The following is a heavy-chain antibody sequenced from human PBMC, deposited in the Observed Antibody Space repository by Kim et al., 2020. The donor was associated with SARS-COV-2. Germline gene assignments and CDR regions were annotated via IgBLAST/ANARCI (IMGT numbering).Heavy chain of an antibody. CDR1: GFTFSSYW. D-gene: IGHD3-22*01. V-gene: IGHV3-7*01. Sequence: GGSLRLSCAASGFTFSSYWMSWVRQAPGKGLEWVANIKQDGSEKYYVDSVKGRFTISRDNAKNSLYLQMNSLRAEDTAVYYCARRIPYYYDSSVLSYFDYWGQGTLVTVSS. CDR2: IKQDGSEK. J-gene: IGHJ4*02. CDR3: ARRIPYYYDSSVLSYFDY.